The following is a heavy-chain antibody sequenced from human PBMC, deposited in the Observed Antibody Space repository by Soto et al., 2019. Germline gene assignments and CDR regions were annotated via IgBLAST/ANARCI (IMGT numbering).Heavy chain of an antibody. J-gene: IGHJ4*02. D-gene: IGHD6-13*01. Sequence: ASVKVSCKASGYTYTSYGIGWMRQAPGQGLEWMGWINIYDGHINYAQKFQDRTTLTTDTSTNTAYMELRALISDDTAVYYCAKENGYSSSWFEFDYWGQGTLVTVSS. CDR1: GYTYTSYG. CDR2: INIYDGHI. CDR3: AKENGYSSSWFEFDY. V-gene: IGHV1-18*01.